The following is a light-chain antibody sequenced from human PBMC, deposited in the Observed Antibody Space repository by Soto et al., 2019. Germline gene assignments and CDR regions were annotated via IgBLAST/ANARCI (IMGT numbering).Light chain of an antibody. CDR2: AAS. Sequence: DIQMTQSPSSLSASVGDRVTITCRASQGISNYLAWYQQKPGKVPKLLIYAASTLQSGDPARFRGRGSGTDFTLTICSLQPEDVAAYYCQNYNSAPLTFGPGTKVEIK. J-gene: IGKJ3*01. V-gene: IGKV1-27*01. CDR3: QNYNSAPLT. CDR1: QGISNY.